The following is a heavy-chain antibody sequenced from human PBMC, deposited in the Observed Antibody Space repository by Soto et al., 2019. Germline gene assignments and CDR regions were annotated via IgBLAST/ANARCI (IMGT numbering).Heavy chain of an antibody. CDR3: AKIPHSSSWYLDAFDI. D-gene: IGHD6-13*01. CDR2: ISGSGGST. V-gene: IGHV3-23*01. J-gene: IGHJ3*02. CDR1: GFTFSTYA. Sequence: GGSLRLSCAASGFTFSTYAMSWVRQAPGKGLEWVSAISGSGGSTYYADSVKGRFTISRDNSKNTLYLQTNSLRAEDTAVYYCAKIPHSSSWYLDAFDIWGQGTMVTVSS.